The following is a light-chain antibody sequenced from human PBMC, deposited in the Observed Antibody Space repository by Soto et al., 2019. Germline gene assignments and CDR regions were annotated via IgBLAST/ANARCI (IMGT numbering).Light chain of an antibody. CDR3: VLYMGSGRNWV. V-gene: IGLV8-61*01. CDR2: STN. CDR1: SGSVSTSYY. Sequence: QTVVTQEPSFSVSPGGTVTLTCGLSSGSVSTSYYPSWYQQTPGQAPRTLIYSTNTRSSGVPNRFSGSILGNKAALTITGAQADDEYDYYCVLYMGSGRNWVFGGGTKLTVL. J-gene: IGLJ3*02.